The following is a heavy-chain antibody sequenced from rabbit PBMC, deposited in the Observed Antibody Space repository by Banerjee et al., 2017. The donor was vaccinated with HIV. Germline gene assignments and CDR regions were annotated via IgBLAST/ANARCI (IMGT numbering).Heavy chain of an antibody. D-gene: IGHD1-1*01. CDR2: INTISGDT. Sequence: QEQLEESGGGLVQPEGSLTLTCTASGFSFSNKYVMCWVRQAPGKGLEWIACINTISGDTVYATWAKGRFTISKASWTTVTLQMTSLTAADTASYFCARDVSSNGYYFNLWGPGTLVTVS. CDR1: GFSFSNKYV. V-gene: IGHV1S45*01. CDR3: ARDVSSNGYYFNL. J-gene: IGHJ4*01.